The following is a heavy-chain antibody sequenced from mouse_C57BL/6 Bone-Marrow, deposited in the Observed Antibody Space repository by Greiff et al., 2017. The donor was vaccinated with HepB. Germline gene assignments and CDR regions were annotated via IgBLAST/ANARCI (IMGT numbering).Heavy chain of an antibody. CDR2: IDPANGNT. Sequence: VQLQQSVAELVRPGASVKLSCTASGFNIKNTYIHWVKQRPEQGLEWIGRIDPANGNTKYAPKFQGKATITADTSSNTAYLQLSSLTSEDTAIYYCARGGVLYYGSSPFAMDYWGQGTSVTVSS. J-gene: IGHJ4*01. CDR3: ARGGVLYYGSSPFAMDY. V-gene: IGHV14-3*01. D-gene: IGHD1-1*01. CDR1: GFNIKNTY.